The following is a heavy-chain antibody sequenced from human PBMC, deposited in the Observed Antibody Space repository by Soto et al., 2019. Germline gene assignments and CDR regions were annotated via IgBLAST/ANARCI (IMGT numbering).Heavy chain of an antibody. CDR2: IYYSGST. CDR1: GGSISSSSYY. CDR3: ERLSTDAFDI. V-gene: IGHV4-39*01. J-gene: IGHJ3*02. Sequence: SETLSLTCTVSGGSISSSSYYWGWIRQPPGKGLEWIGSIYYSGSTYYNPSLKSRVTISVDTSKNQFSLKLSSVTAADTAVYYCERLSTDAFDIWGQGTMVTVSS.